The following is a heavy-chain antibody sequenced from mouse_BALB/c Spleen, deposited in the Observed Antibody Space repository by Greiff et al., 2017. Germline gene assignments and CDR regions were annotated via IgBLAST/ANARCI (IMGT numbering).Heavy chain of an antibody. D-gene: IGHD1-2*01. V-gene: IGHV5-6-5*01. Sequence: EVKLQESGGGLVKPGGSLKLSCAASGFTFSSYAMSWVRQTPEKRLEWVASISSGGSTYYPDSVKGRFTISRDNARNILYLQMSSLRSEDTAMYYCARGVTTATRDYGGQGTTHTVSS. CDR1: GFTFSSYA. CDR2: ISSGGST. CDR3: ARGVTTATRDY. J-gene: IGHJ2*01.